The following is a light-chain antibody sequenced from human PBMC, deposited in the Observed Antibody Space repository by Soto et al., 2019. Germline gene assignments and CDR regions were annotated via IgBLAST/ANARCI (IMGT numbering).Light chain of an antibody. CDR2: DAS. Sequence: IQMTQSPPTLSASVGDRVTITCRASQSISSWLAWYQQKPGKAPKLLIYDASSLESGVPSRFSGSGSGTEFTLTISSLQPDDFATYYCQQYNSYPWTVGQGA. J-gene: IGKJ1*01. V-gene: IGKV1-5*01. CDR1: QSISSW. CDR3: QQYNSYPWT.